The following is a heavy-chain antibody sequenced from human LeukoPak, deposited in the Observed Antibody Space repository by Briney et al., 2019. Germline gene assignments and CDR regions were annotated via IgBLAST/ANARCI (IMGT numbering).Heavy chain of an antibody. Sequence: GGSLRLSCAASGFTFSSYAMHWVRQAPGKGLEWVAVVSYDGSNKYYADSVKGRFTISRDNSKNTLYLQMNSLRAEDTAVYYCARGSSSWSNWFDPWGQGTLVTVSS. V-gene: IGHV3-30*04. D-gene: IGHD6-13*01. J-gene: IGHJ5*02. CDR1: GFTFSSYA. CDR2: VSYDGSNK. CDR3: ARGSSSWSNWFDP.